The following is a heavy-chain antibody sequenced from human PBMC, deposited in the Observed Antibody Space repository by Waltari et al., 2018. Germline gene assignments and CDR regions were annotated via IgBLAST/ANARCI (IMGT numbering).Heavy chain of an antibody. V-gene: IGHV4-4*07. CDR1: GGSISSYY. D-gene: IGHD6-13*01. CDR2: IYTSGST. Sequence: PSETLSLTCTVSGGSISSYYWSWIRQPAGKGLEWIGRIYTSGSTNYNPSLKSRVTMSVDTSKNQFSLKLSSVTAADTAVYYCARGGSSWYSASAFDIWGQGTMVTVSS. CDR3: ARGGSSWYSASAFDI. J-gene: IGHJ3*02.